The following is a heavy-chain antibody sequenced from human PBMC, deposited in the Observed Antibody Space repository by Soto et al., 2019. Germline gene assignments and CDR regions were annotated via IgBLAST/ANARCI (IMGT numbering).Heavy chain of an antibody. V-gene: IGHV3-30-3*01. CDR2: ISYDGSNK. J-gene: IGHJ6*02. CDR3: AREDPNWNYPYYGMDV. CDR1: GFTFSSYA. D-gene: IGHD1-20*01. Sequence: ALRLSCAASGFTFSSYAMHWVRQAPGKGLEWVAVISYDGSNKYYADSVKGRFTISRDNSKNTLYLQMNSLGAEDTAVYYCAREDPNWNYPYYGMDVWGQGTTVTVSS.